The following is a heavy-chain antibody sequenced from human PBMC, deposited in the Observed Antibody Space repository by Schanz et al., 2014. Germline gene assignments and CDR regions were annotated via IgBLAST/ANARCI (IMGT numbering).Heavy chain of an antibody. CDR1: GYTLSAYS. V-gene: IGHV1-46*01. Sequence: QVQLVQSGTQVKKPGASVKVSCKASGYTLSAYSLHWVRQAPGQGLEWMGIVNPSVRGTHFAREFQGRVTVTSDTSTSTVYMELSSLRSEDTALYYCTRGGYSYALSAFDIWGQGTMVTVSS. D-gene: IGHD5-18*01. CDR3: TRGGYSYALSAFDI. CDR2: VNPSVRGT. J-gene: IGHJ3*02.